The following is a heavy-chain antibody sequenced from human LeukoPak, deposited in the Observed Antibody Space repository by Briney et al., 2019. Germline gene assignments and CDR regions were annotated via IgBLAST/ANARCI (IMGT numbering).Heavy chain of an antibody. CDR2: IYYSGST. Sequence: PSETLSLTCTVSGGSISSSSYYWGWIRQPPGKGLEWIGSIYYSGSTYYNPSLKSRVTIPVDTSKNQFSLKLSSVTAADTAVYYCARRRFQGARGDFDYWGQGTLVTVSS. CDR3: ARRRFQGARGDFDY. J-gene: IGHJ4*02. V-gene: IGHV4-39*07. CDR1: GGSISSSSYY. D-gene: IGHD3-3*01.